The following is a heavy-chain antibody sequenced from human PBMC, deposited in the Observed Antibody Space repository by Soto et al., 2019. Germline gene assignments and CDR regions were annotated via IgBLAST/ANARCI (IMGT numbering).Heavy chain of an antibody. V-gene: IGHV3-30*18. CDR2: ISNDGSKQ. J-gene: IGHJ1*01. Sequence: QXPSGAGSGFTFSSYCRRCVLQAPGKGLEWVAVISNDGSKQYFAGSVKGRFTISRDSSKNTLYLQMNSLRAEDTAVYYCAKPGVGDTINAEYFQHWGQGTLVTVSS. CDR3: AKPGVGDTINAEYFQH. D-gene: IGHD1-26*01. CDR1: GFTFSSYC.